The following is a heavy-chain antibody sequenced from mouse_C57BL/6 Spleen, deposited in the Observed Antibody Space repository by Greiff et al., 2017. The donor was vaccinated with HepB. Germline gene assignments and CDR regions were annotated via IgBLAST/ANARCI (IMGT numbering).Heavy chain of an antibody. CDR3: ARGDYDDVFDY. CDR2: ISYDGSN. V-gene: IGHV3-6*01. Sequence: ESGPGLVKPSQSLSLTCSVTGYSITSGYYWNWIRQFPGNKLEWMGYISYDGSNNYNPSLKNRISIIRDTSKNQFFLKLNSVTTEDTATYYCARGDYDDVFDYWGQGTTLTVSS. CDR1: GYSITSGYY. J-gene: IGHJ2*01. D-gene: IGHD2-4*01.